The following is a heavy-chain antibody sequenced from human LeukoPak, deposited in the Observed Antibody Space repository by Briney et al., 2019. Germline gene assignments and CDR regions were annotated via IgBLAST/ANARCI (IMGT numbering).Heavy chain of an antibody. CDR2: IIPIFGTA. CDR3: ARDQGGRAAAGID. J-gene: IGHJ4*02. CDR1: GGTFSSYA. V-gene: IGHV1-69*05. D-gene: IGHD6-13*01. Sequence: SVKVSCKASGGTFSSYAVSWVRQAPGQGLEWMGRIIPIFGTANYAQKFQGRVTITTDESTSTAYMELSSLRSEDTAVYYCARDQGGRAAAGIDWGQGTLVTVSS.